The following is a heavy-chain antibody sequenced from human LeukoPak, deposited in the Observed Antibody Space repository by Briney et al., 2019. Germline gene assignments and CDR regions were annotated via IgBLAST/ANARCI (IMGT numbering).Heavy chain of an antibody. D-gene: IGHD3-10*01. Sequence: PGGSLRFSGAASRFTLSNAWMNGVRQAPGKGREGVGRIKRKSDGWTTDYAGRVKGRFTISRDESTNTLNLQMKSLKNEDTAVYYCTMGLWFGELYLDYWGQGTLVTASS. CDR2: IKRKSDGWTT. V-gene: IGHV3-15*01. J-gene: IGHJ4*02. CDR3: TMGLWFGELYLDY. CDR1: RFTLSNAW.